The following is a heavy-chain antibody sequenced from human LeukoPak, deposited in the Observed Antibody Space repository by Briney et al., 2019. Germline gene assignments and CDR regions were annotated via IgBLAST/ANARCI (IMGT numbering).Heavy chain of an antibody. CDR3: AKDGPYCGGITCYFRYFDL. V-gene: IGHV3-30*18. J-gene: IGHJ2*01. CDR1: GFVFRNYA. D-gene: IGHD2-21*01. CDR2: ISNDGSII. Sequence: GSLRLSCGASGFVFRNYAMSWVRQAPGEGLEWVAVISNDGSIIYYADSVKGRFTISRDNSKNTLHLQMNSLRPDDTAVYYCAKDGPYCGGITCYFRYFDLWGRGTLVTVSS.